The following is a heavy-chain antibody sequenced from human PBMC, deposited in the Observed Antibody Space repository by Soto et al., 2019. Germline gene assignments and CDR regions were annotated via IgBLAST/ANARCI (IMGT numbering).Heavy chain of an antibody. Sequence: GGSLRLSCAASGFTFSSYAMSWVRQAPGKGLEWVSAISGSGGSTYYADSVKGRFTISRDNSKNTLYLQMNSLRAEDTVVYYCANTGGVPAAIFYYYGMDVWGQGTTVTVSS. CDR1: GFTFSSYA. V-gene: IGHV3-23*01. CDR3: ANTGGVPAAIFYYYGMDV. D-gene: IGHD2-2*01. J-gene: IGHJ6*02. CDR2: ISGSGGST.